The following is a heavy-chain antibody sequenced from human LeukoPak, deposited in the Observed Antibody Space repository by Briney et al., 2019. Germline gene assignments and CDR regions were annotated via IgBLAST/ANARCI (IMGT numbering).Heavy chain of an antibody. CDR2: IYYSGST. D-gene: IGHD3-22*01. V-gene: IGHV4-59*01. CDR3: ARAPYSSYYYYGMDV. CDR1: GGSISSYY. Sequence: SETLSLTCTVSGGSISSYYWSWIRQPPGKGLEWIGYIYYSGSTNYNPSLKSRVTISEDTSKNQFSLKLSSVTAADTAVYYCARAPYSSYYYYGMDVWGQGTTVTVSS. J-gene: IGHJ6*02.